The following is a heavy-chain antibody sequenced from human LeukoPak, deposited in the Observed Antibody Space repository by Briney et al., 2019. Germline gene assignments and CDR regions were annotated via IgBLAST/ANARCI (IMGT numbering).Heavy chain of an antibody. D-gene: IGHD5-24*01. V-gene: IGHV3-74*01. J-gene: IGHJ4*02. CDR1: GFTFCRHW. CDR3: AREEEMATNTDY. CDR2: INGDGSAT. Sequence: GGSLRLSCAASGFTFCRHWMHWVRQAPGKGLVWVSRINGDGSATYYADSVKGRFSISRDNPKNTLYLHMHSLRADDTAVYYCAREEEMATNTDYWGQGTLVTVSS.